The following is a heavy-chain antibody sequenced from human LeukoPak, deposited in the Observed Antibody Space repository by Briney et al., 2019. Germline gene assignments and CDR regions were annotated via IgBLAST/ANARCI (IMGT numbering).Heavy chain of an antibody. D-gene: IGHD6-13*01. J-gene: IGHJ6*03. CDR3: AREAAAEGNYYYYYYMDV. CDR1: GGSISSYY. CDR2: IYYSGST. Sequence: PSETLSLTCTVSGGSISSYYWSWIRQPPGKGLEWIGYIYYSGSTNYNPSLKSRVTISVDTSKNQFSLKLSSVTAADTAVYYCAREAAAEGNYYYYYYMDVWGKGTTVTVSS. V-gene: IGHV4-59*12.